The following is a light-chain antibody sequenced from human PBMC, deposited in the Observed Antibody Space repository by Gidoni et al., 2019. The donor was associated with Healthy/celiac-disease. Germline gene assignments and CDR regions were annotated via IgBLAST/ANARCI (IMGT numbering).Light chain of an antibody. CDR1: ALPKQY. V-gene: IGLV3-25*03. CDR3: QSADSSGTPWV. J-gene: IGLJ3*02. CDR2: KER. Sequence: SYELTQPPSASVSPGQTARITCSGDALPKQYAYWYQQKPGPAPVLVIYKERDMPSGTPERFSGSSSGTTVTLTISGVQAEDEADYYCQSADSSGTPWVFGGGTKLPVL.